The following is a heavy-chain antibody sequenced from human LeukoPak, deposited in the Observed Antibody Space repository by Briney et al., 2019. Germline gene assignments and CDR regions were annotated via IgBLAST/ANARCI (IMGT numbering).Heavy chain of an antibody. CDR3: ARALDSSGYSAYNWFDP. J-gene: IGHJ5*02. CDR1: GGSISSGGYS. CDR2: IYHSGST. V-gene: IGHV4-30-2*01. Sequence: SETLSLTCAVSGGSISSGGYSWSWIRQPPGKGLEWIGYIYHSGSTYYNPSLKSRVTISVDRSKNQFSLKLSSVTAADTAVYYCARALDSSGYSAYNWFDPWGQGTLVTVSS. D-gene: IGHD3-22*01.